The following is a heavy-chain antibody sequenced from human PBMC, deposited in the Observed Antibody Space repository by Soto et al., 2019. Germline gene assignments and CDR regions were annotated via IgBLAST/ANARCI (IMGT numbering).Heavy chain of an antibody. CDR3: AAVIDGYNLDY. D-gene: IGHD5-12*01. J-gene: IGHJ4*02. CDR2: IYYSGST. Sequence: TLSLTCTVHGGSISKSSYYWGWIRQPPGKGLEWIGSIYYSGSTYYNPSLKSRVTISVDTSKNQFSLKLSSVTASDTAVYYCAAVIDGYNLDYWGQGTLVTVSS. V-gene: IGHV4-39*01. CDR1: GGSISKSSYY.